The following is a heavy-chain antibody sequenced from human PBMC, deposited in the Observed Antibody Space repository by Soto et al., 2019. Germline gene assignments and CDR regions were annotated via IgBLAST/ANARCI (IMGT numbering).Heavy chain of an antibody. CDR2: IDYSGAT. CDR3: ARRTGSSTYYFDY. V-gene: IGHV4-39*02. J-gene: IGHJ4*02. Sequence: QLQLQESGPGLVKPSETLSLTCTVSGGSISSSVYYWGWIRQPPGRGLEWIGIIDYSGATYYNPSLKSRLTMSVDTSKNHFSLNLSSMTAADTAVYYCARRTGSSTYYFDYWGQGTLVTVSS. CDR1: GGSISSSVYY. D-gene: IGHD6-6*01.